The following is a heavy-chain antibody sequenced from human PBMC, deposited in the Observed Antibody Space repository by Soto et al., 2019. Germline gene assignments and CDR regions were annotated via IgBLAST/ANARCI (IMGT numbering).Heavy chain of an antibody. D-gene: IGHD3-3*02. V-gene: IGHV1-3*01. Sequence: ASGKVSCKASGTTFRAYTRNLVRQAPGQSLEWMGWINVGSGNTRYSQNFQGRVSITRDTSASTVYMELTGLKSEDTAMYYCARDTETLGPRANDALDIWGQGKRVTVSS. CDR3: ARDTETLGPRANDALDI. J-gene: IGHJ3*02. CDR2: INVGSGNT. CDR1: GTTFRAYT.